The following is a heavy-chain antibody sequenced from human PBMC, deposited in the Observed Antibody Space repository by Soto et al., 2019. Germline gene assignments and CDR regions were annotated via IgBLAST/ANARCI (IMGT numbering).Heavy chain of an antibody. Sequence: QVQLQQWGAGLLKPSETLSLTCAVYGGSFSGYYWSWIRQPPGKGLEWIGEINHSGSTNYNPSLKSRVTISVDTSKNQFSRKLSSVTAADTAVYYCARVGYYDSSGYPNWGQGTLVTVSS. V-gene: IGHV4-34*01. CDR2: INHSGST. CDR1: GGSFSGYY. J-gene: IGHJ4*02. D-gene: IGHD3-22*01. CDR3: ARVGYYDSSGYPN.